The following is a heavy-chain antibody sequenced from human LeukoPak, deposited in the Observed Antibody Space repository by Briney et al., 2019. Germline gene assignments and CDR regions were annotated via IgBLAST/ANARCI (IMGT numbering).Heavy chain of an antibody. V-gene: IGHV1-58*01. D-gene: IGHD3-22*01. CDR3: AASPDYYDSSGYSYYFDY. CDR1: GFTFTSSA. J-gene: IGHJ4*02. Sequence: ASVTVSCKASGFTFTSSAVQWVRQARGQRLEWIGWIVVGSGNTNYAQKFQERVTITRDMSTSTAYMELSSLRSEDTAVYYCAASPDYYDSSGYSYYFDYWGQGTLVTVSS. CDR2: IVVGSGNT.